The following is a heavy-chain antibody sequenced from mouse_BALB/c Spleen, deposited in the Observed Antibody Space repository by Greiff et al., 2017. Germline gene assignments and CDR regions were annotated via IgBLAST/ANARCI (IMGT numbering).Heavy chain of an antibody. CDR1: GYSITSDYA. Sequence: EVQLQQSGPGLVKPSQSLSLTCTVTGYSITSDYAWNWIRQFPGNKLEWMGYISYSGSTSYNPSLKSRISITRDTSKNQFFLQLNSVTTEDTATYYCARDYGYVRPWFAYWGQGTLVTVSA. J-gene: IGHJ3*01. V-gene: IGHV3-2*02. CDR2: ISYSGST. D-gene: IGHD1-2*01. CDR3: ARDYGYVRPWFAY.